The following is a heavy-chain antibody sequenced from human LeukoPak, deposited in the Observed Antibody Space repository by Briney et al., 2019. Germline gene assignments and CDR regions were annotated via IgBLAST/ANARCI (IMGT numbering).Heavy chain of an antibody. CDR2: MNPNSGNT. Sequence: ASVKVSCKASGYTFTSYDINWVRQATGQGLEWMGWMNPNSGNTGYAQKFQGRVTITRNTSISTAYMELSSLRSEDAAVYYCARGAAAGPSMKPYYYYYYMDVWGKGTTVTVPS. D-gene: IGHD6-13*01. V-gene: IGHV1-8*03. CDR3: ARGAAAGPSMKPYYYYYYMDV. CDR1: GYTFTSYD. J-gene: IGHJ6*03.